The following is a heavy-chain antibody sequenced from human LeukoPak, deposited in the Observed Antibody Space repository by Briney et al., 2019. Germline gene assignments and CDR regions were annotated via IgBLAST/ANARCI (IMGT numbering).Heavy chain of an antibody. V-gene: IGHV3-11*01. CDR2: ISTGNII. D-gene: IGHD6-6*01. CDR3: ARDRTTYSSSSFDY. CDR1: GFTFSDYY. J-gene: IGHJ4*02. Sequence: PGGSLRLSCAASGFTFSDYYMTWIRQAPGKGLEWVSYISTGNIIYYADSVKGRFTISRDNAKNSLYLQMSSLRAEDTAVYYCARDRTTYSSSSFDYWGQGTLVT.